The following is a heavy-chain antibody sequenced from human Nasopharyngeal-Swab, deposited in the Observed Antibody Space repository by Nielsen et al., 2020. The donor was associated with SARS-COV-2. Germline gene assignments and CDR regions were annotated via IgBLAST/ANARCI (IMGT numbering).Heavy chain of an antibody. J-gene: IGHJ6*02. V-gene: IGHV4-59*01. CDR1: GASISSDY. D-gene: IGHD6-19*01. CDR3: ARDTTGWFQSGMDV. CDR2: ISYTGST. Sequence: GSLRLSCTVSGASISSDYWTWIRQPPGKTLDWIGHISYTGSTSYNPSLRSRVTISLDRSKNQISLNLSSVTAADTAVYYCARDTTGWFQSGMDVWGQGTTVIASS.